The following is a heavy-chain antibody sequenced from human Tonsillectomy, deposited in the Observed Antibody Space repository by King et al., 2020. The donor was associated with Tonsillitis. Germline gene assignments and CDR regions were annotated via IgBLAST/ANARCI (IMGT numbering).Heavy chain of an antibody. J-gene: IGHJ4*02. CDR2: LKEDGSGK. CDR3: ARIDYTDDGVGY. CDR1: GFSFSIYW. V-gene: IGHV3-7*03. Sequence: QLVESGGGFVQPGGSLILFCAASGFSFSIYWMSWFRQAPGKGLEWGANLKEDGSGKKYVGSVKGRLTISSDNAKNSLYLQMNSLRAEDTAVYYCARIDYTDDGVGYWGQGTLVTVSS. D-gene: IGHD4-11*01.